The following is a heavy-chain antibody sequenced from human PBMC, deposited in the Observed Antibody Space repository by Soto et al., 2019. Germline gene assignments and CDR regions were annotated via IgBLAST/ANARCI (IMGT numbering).Heavy chain of an antibody. V-gene: IGHV4-38-2*02. CDR2: IYHTGTT. Sequence: SETLSLTCTVSGDSISSCDYWAWIRQSPGKGLEWIGSIYHTGTTYPTPSLQGRVTISVDTSKNTFFLTLSSVTAADSFIFYSARTDNVGHYPYFGQGTLVTVSS. J-gene: IGHJ4*02. CDR3: ARTDNVGHYPY. D-gene: IGHD2-15*01. CDR1: GDSISSCDY.